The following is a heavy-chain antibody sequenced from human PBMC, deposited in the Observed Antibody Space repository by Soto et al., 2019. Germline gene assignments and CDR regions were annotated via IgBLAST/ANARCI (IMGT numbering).Heavy chain of an antibody. J-gene: IGHJ5*01. Sequence: GGSLRLSCAASGFTLSRYGMHWVRQAPGKGLEWVATISHDGINKYYADSMKGPFTISRDNSKNTLYLQMNTLRPEDTAVYYCARGADWFDSWGQGTLVTVSS. CDR3: ARGADWFDS. CDR1: GFTLSRYG. V-gene: IGHV3-30*03. CDR2: ISHDGINK.